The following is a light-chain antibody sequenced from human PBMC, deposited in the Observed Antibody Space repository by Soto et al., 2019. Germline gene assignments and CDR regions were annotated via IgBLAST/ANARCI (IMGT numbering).Light chain of an antibody. J-gene: IGLJ2*01. Sequence: QSVLTQPPSVSGAPGQRVTISCTGSSSNIGAGYDVHWYQQLPGTAPKLLIYGNSNRPSGVPDRFSGSKSGTSASLAITGLQAEEEADYYCQSYDSSLSGVFGGGTKPTVL. V-gene: IGLV1-40*01. CDR3: QSYDSSLSGV. CDR1: SSNIGAGYD. CDR2: GNS.